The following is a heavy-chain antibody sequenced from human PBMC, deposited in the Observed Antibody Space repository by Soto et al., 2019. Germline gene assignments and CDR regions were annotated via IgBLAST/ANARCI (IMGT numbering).Heavy chain of an antibody. V-gene: IGHV3-11*01. J-gene: IGHJ4*02. D-gene: IGHD1-26*01. CDR3: ARDGKYSGSYYAVDY. CDR1: GFTFSDYY. CDR2: VSGSGSTI. Sequence: QVQVVESGGGLVKAGGSLRLSCAASGFTFSDYYMSWIRQAPGKGLEWVSYVSGSGSTIYYADSVKGRFTVSRDNAKNSLYLQMNSLRVEDTAVYYCARDGKYSGSYYAVDYWGQGTLVTVSS.